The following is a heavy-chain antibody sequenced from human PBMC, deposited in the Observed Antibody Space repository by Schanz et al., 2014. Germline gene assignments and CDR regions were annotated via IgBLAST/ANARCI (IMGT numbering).Heavy chain of an antibody. D-gene: IGHD6-19*01. CDR3: ARLWGGWRIPDY. J-gene: IGHJ4*02. CDR2: IYYSGST. CDR1: GDSISSTSYY. V-gene: IGHV4-39*01. Sequence: QLQMQESGPGLVKPSETLSLTCSVSGDSISSTSYYWGWIRQPPGKGLEWIGSIYYSGSTYYNASPKGRVPIPVDTSKNHFSLKLNSVTAADSAVYYCARLWGGWRIPDYWGQGTLVTVSS.